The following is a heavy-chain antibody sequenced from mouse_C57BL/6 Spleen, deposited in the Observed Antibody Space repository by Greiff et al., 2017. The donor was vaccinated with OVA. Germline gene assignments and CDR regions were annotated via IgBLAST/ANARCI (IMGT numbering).Heavy chain of an antibody. J-gene: IGHJ4*01. CDR3: ARSGGRYYAMDY. D-gene: IGHD1-1*01. V-gene: IGHV1-53*01. CDR2: INPSNGGT. CDR1: GYTFTSYW. Sequence: VQLQQPGTELVKPGASVKLSCKASGYTFTSYWMHWVKQRPGQGLEWIGNINPSNGGTSYNEKFKSKATLTVDKSSSTAYMQLSSLTSEDSAVYYCARSGGRYYAMDYWGQGTSVTVSS.